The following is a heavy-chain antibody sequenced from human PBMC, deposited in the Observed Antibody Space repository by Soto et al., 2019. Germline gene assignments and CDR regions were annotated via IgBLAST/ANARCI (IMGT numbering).Heavy chain of an antibody. D-gene: IGHD3-3*01. CDR1: GGFFSGYD. V-gene: IGHV4-34*01. Sequence: SETLSLTCAVYGGFFSGYDWRWFRHPPGKGLEWIGEINHSGSTNYNPSLKSRVTISVDTSKNQFSLKLSSVTAADTAVYYCARASGLDFWSGYYIYYYYYMDVWGKGTTVT. CDR2: INHSGST. CDR3: ARASGLDFWSGYYIYYYYYMDV. J-gene: IGHJ6*03.